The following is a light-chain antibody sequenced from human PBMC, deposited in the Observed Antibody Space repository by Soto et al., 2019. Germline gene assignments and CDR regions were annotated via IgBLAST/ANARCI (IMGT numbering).Light chain of an antibody. V-gene: IGKV1-39*01. CDR2: AAS. CDR1: QNIDTY. J-gene: IGKJ4*01. Sequence: DILLTQSPSSLSASVGDRVTITCRASQNIDTYLSWYQQKPGRAPKLLIYAASTLQSGVPSRFSGSGSGTHFSLTISGLQPEDFATYFCQQSYNSPPLTFGAGTKVEI. CDR3: QQSYNSPPLT.